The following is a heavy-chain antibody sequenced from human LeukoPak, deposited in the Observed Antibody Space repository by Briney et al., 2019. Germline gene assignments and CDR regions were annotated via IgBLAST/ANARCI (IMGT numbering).Heavy chain of an antibody. D-gene: IGHD3-10*01. CDR2: VNPDSGGT. Sequence: ASVKVSCKTSGFTFVGHYMHWGRQAPGQGLEWMGWVNPDSGGTDYPQKFRGRVTMTRDTSSNTLYMELSSLRSDDTAVYYCARLGGAQGYYYRSGSNHYFDHWGQGTLVTVPS. V-gene: IGHV1-2*02. CDR3: ARLGGAQGYYYRSGSNHYFDH. CDR1: GFTFVGHY. J-gene: IGHJ4*02.